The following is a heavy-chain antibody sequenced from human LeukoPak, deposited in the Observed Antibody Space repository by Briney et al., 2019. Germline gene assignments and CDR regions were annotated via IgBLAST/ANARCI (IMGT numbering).Heavy chain of an antibody. CDR1: GGTFSSYA. CDR2: IIPIFGTA. D-gene: IGHD6-19*01. Sequence: ASVKVSCKAPGGTFSSYAISWVRQAPGQGLEWMGGIIPIFGTANYAQKFQGRVTITTDESTSTAYMELSSLRSEDTAVYYCARESIAVAGTPFDYWGQGTLVTVSS. CDR3: ARESIAVAGTPFDY. V-gene: IGHV1-69*05. J-gene: IGHJ4*02.